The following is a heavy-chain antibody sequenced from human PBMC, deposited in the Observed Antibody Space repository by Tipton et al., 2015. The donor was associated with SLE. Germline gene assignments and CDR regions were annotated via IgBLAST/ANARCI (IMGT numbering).Heavy chain of an antibody. CDR2: VDPEDGET. D-gene: IGHD1-26*01. J-gene: IGHJ2*01. CDR3: ATGRVSGIDL. CDR1: GYTFTDYY. Sequence: QSGAEVKKPGATVKISCKVSGYTFTDYYMHWVQQAPGKGLERMGLVDPEDGETIYAVKFQGRVTITADTSTGTACMELSSLRSRGTAVYCGATGRVSGIDLWGRGSLVPVSS. V-gene: IGHV1-69-2*01.